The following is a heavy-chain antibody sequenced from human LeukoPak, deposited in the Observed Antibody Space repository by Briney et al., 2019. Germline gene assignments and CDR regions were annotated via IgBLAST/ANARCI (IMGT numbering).Heavy chain of an antibody. V-gene: IGHV3-72*01. D-gene: IGHD1-26*01. J-gene: IGHJ3*02. Sequence: GGSLRLSCAASGFIFSDYYMDWVRQAPGEGLEGVGRTRNEANNYTTKYAASVKVRFTISRDDSKISLYLQMNSLKTEDTAVYYCASPVGATTVRAFDIWGQGTMVTVSS. CDR3: ASPVGATTVRAFDI. CDR1: GFIFSDYY. CDR2: TRNEANNYTT.